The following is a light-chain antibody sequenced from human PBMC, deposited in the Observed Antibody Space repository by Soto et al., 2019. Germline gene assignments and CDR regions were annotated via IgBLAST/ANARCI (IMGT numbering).Light chain of an antibody. CDR1: SSDVGSYNL. CDR2: EGS. J-gene: IGLJ1*01. CDR3: CSYAGSSTYV. Sequence: QSVLTQPASVSGSPGQSITISCTGTSSDVGSYNLVSWYQQHPGKAPKLMIYEGSKRPSGVSNRFSGSKSGNTASLTISGLQAEDEADYYCCSYAGSSTYVFGRGT. V-gene: IGLV2-23*01.